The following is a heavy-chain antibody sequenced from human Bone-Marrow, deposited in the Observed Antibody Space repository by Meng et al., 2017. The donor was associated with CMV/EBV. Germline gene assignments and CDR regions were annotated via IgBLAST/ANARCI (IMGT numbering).Heavy chain of an antibody. Sequence: GGSLRLSCAASGFTFSSYAMHWVRQAPGKGLEWVAVISYDGSNKYYADSVKGRFTISRDNSKNTLYLQMNGLRAEDTAVYYCARDSPVGQLPPHGFDPWGQGTRVTVYS. V-gene: IGHV3-30-3*01. D-gene: IGHD2-2*01. J-gene: IGHJ5*02. CDR2: ISYDGSNK. CDR1: GFTFSSYA. CDR3: ARDSPVGQLPPHGFDP.